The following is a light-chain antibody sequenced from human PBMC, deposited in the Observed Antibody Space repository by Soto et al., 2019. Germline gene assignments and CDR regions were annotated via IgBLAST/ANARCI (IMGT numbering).Light chain of an antibody. CDR3: SSYAGSNNVV. Sequence: QSALTQPPSASGSRGQSVTSSCTGTSSDVGGYNYVSWYQQHPGKAPKLMIYEVSKRPSGVPDRFSGSKSGNTASLTVSGLQAEDEADYYCSSYAGSNNVVFGGGTNLTVL. V-gene: IGLV2-8*01. CDR1: SSDVGGYNY. CDR2: EVS. J-gene: IGLJ2*01.